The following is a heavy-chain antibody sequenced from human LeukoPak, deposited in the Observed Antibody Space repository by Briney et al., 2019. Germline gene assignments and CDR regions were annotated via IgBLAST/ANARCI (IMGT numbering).Heavy chain of an antibody. V-gene: IGHV4-61*01. CDR3: ARDRRAGTYYYYGMDV. J-gene: IGHJ6*02. CDR2: IYYSGST. D-gene: IGHD1-1*01. CDR1: GGSVSSGSYY. Sequence: SETLSLTCTVSGGSVSSGSYYWSWIRQPPGEGLEWIGYIYYSGSTNYNPSLKSRVTISVDTSKNQFSLKLSSVTAADTAVYYCARDRRAGTYYYYGMDVWGQGTTVTVSS.